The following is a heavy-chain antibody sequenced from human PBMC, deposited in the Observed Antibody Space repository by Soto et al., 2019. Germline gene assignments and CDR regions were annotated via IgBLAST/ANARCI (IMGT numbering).Heavy chain of an antibody. CDR2: IIPIFGTA. CDR3: ARVGFSHYGDYRGEAYY. J-gene: IGHJ4*02. Sequence: QVQLVQSGAEVKKPGSSVKVSCKASGGTFSSYAISWVRQAPGQGLEWMGGIIPIFGTANYAQKFQGRVTITADESTSTAYMELSSLRSEDTAVYYCARVGFSHYGDYRGEAYYWGQGTLVTVSS. CDR1: GGTFSSYA. D-gene: IGHD4-17*01. V-gene: IGHV1-69*01.